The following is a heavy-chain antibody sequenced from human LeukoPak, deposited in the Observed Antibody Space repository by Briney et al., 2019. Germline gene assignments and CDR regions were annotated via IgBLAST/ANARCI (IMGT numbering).Heavy chain of an antibody. V-gene: IGHV7-4-1*02. Sequence: ASVKVSCKASGYSFTSNYIHWVRQAPGQGLEWMGWITTSTGKPTYAQGFTGRFAFSLDTSVSTTYLHINSLKAEDTAVYYCARDASMINFDYWGQGSLVTVSS. CDR1: GYSFTSNY. CDR3: ARDASMINFDY. D-gene: IGHD3-16*01. CDR2: ITTSTGKP. J-gene: IGHJ4*02.